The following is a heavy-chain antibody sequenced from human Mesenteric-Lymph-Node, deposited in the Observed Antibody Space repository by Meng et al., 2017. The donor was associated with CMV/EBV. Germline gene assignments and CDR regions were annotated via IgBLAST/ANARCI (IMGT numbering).Heavy chain of an antibody. D-gene: IGHD6-13*01. J-gene: IGHJ4*02. CDR2: IYWDDDQ. Sequence: CTFSWFSLCASGVGVGWLRQPPGEALEWLAVIYWDDDQRYSPFLKSRLTITKDTSKNQVVLTMTNMDPMDTGTYYCAHAKSSWSAFDYWGQGTLVTVSS. CDR1: WFSLCASGVG. V-gene: IGHV2-5*02. CDR3: AHAKSSWSAFDY.